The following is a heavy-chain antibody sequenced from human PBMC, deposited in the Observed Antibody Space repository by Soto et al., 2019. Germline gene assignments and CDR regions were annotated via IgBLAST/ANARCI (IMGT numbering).Heavy chain of an antibody. D-gene: IGHD3-22*01. V-gene: IGHV1-24*01. J-gene: IGHJ4*02. CDR1: GYTLTELS. CDR3: ATDPPVYYYDSSGYYARHNY. Sequence: ASVKVSCKVSGYTLTELSMHWVRQAPGKGLEWMGGFDPEDGETIYAQKFQGRVTMTEDTSTDTAYMELSSLRSEDTAVYYCATDPPVYYYDSSGYYARHNYWGQGTLVTVSS. CDR2: FDPEDGET.